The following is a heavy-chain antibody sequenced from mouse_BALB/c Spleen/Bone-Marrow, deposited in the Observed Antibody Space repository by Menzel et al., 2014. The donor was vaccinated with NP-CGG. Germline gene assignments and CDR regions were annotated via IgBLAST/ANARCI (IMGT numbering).Heavy chain of an antibody. CDR1: GFSLTSYG. V-gene: IGHV2-9*02. Sequence: VKLVESGPGLVAPSQSLSITCTVSGFSLTSYGVHWVRQPPGKGLEWLGVIWAGGSTNYNSALMSRLSIGKDNSKSQVFLKMNSLQTDDTAMYYCVREDGHLHYYSMDYWGQGTSVTVSS. CDR2: IWAGGST. D-gene: IGHD2-3*01. CDR3: VREDGHLHYYSMDY. J-gene: IGHJ4*01.